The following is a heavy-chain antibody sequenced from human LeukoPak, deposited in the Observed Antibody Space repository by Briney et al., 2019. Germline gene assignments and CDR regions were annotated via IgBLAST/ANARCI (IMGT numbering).Heavy chain of an antibody. D-gene: IGHD5-18*01. CDR3: ARADTAMVYFDY. CDR1: GYTFTSYD. J-gene: IGHJ4*02. V-gene: IGHV1-69*13. CDR2: IIPIFGTA. Sequence: SVTVSCTASGYTFTSYDINWVRQAPGQGLEWMGGIIPIFGTANYAQKFQGRVTITADESTSTAYMELSSLRSEDTAVYYCARADTAMVYFDYWGQGTLVTVSS.